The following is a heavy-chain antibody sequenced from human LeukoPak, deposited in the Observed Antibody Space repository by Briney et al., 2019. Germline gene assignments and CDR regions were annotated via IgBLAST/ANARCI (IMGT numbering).Heavy chain of an antibody. J-gene: IGHJ4*02. CDR1: GFTFSSYW. V-gene: IGHV3-7*01. CDR2: IKQDGSEK. CDR3: ARDAHLSFASGFDY. D-gene: IGHD3-10*01. Sequence: PGGSLRLSCAASGFTFSSYWMSWVRQAPGKGLEWVANIKQDGSEKYYVDSVKGRFTISRDNAENSLFLQMNDLKGEDTAVYYCARDAHLSFASGFDYWGQGILVTVSS.